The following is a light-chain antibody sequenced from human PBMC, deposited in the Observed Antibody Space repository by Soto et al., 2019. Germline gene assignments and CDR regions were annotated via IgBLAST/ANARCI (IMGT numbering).Light chain of an antibody. J-gene: IGKJ4*01. CDR1: QSISSW. Sequence: DIQMTQSPSTLSASVGDRVTITCRASQSISSWLAWYQQKPGKAPKFLIYDASSLESGVPSRFSGSGSGTEFSLTISSLQPDDFATYYCQQYNSYLTFGGGTKVDI. CDR2: DAS. V-gene: IGKV1-5*01. CDR3: QQYNSYLT.